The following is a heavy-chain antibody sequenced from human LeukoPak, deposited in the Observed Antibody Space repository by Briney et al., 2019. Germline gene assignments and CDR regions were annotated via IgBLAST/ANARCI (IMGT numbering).Heavy chain of an antibody. J-gene: IGHJ6*03. Sequence: GGSLRLSCAASGFTFSSYSMNWVRQAPGKGLEWVSSISSSSSYIYYADSVKGRFTISRDNAKNSLYLQMNSLRAEDTAVYYCARDPGYCTNVVCYTGYYYYYMDGWGKGTTVTVSS. V-gene: IGHV3-21*01. D-gene: IGHD2-8*01. CDR2: ISSSSSYI. CDR3: ARDPGYCTNVVCYTGYYYYYMDG. CDR1: GFTFSSYS.